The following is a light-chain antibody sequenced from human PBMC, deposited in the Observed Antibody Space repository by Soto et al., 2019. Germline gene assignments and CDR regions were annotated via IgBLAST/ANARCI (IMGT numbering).Light chain of an antibody. V-gene: IGKV1-39*01. Sequence: DIQMTQSPSTLSASVGDRVTITCRASQSISSNLNWYQQKPGKAPKPLIHTASSLQSGVPSRFSGSGSGTDFTLTINNLQPEDFATYYCQQTNRYPITFGQGTRLEIK. CDR3: QQTNRYPIT. CDR2: TAS. J-gene: IGKJ5*01. CDR1: QSISSN.